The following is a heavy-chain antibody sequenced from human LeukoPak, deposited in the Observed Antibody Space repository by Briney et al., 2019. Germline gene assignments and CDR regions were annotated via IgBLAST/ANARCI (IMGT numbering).Heavy chain of an antibody. CDR2: ISYDGSNK. Sequence: GGSLRLSCAASGFTFSSYAMHWVRQAPGKGLEWVAVISYDGSNKYYADSVKGRFTISRDNSKNTLYLQMNSLRAEDTAVYYCASGTTGLDYWGRGTLVTVSS. CDR1: GFTFSSYA. J-gene: IGHJ4*02. V-gene: IGHV3-30-3*01. CDR3: ASGTTGLDY. D-gene: IGHD4-17*01.